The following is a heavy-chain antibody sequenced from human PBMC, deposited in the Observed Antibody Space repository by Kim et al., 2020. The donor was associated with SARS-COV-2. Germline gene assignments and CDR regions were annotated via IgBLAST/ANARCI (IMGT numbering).Heavy chain of an antibody. CDR3: ARVRRGTRFGVVNWFDP. CDR2: IYYSGST. V-gene: IGHV4-59*01. J-gene: IGHJ5*02. CDR1: GGSISSYY. D-gene: IGHD3-3*01. Sequence: SETLSLTCTVSGGSISSYYWSWIRQPPGKGLEWIGYIYYSGSTNYNPSLKSRVTISVDTSKNQFSLKLSSVTAADTAAYYCARVRRGTRFGVVNWFDPSG.